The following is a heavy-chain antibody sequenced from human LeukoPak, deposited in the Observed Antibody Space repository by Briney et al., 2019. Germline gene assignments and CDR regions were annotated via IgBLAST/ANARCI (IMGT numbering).Heavy chain of an antibody. J-gene: IGHJ6*03. V-gene: IGHV1-46*01. CDR2: INPSGGST. CDR3: ARDFGTRYYYYYYMDV. D-gene: IGHD3-3*01. CDR1: GYTFTSYY. Sequence: ASVKVSCKASGYTFTSYYMHWVRQAPGQGLEWMGIINPSGGSTSYAQKFQGRVTMTRDTSTSTVYMELSSLRSEDTAVYYCARDFGTRYYYYYYMDVWGKGTTVTVSS.